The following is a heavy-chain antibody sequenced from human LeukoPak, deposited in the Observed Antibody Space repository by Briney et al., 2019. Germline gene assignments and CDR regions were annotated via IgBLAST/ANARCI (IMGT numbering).Heavy chain of an antibody. CDR1: GGSISSYY. CDR2: IYTSGST. V-gene: IGHV4-4*07. CDR3: ARESCSGGSCPPDAFDI. Sequence: SGTLSLTCTVSGGSISSYYWSWIRQPAGKGLEWIGRIYTSGSTNYNPSLKSRVTMSVDTSKNQFSLKLSSVTAADTAVYYCARESCSGGSCPPDAFDIWGQGTMVTVSS. J-gene: IGHJ3*02. D-gene: IGHD2-15*01.